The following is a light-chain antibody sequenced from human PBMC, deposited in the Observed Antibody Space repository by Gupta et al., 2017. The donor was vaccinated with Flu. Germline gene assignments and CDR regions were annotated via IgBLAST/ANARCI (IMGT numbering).Light chain of an antibody. CDR2: GAS. J-gene: IGKJ3*01. CDR1: QSVSSN. Sequence: EIVMTQSPATLSVSPGERATLSCRASQSVSSNLAWYQQKPGQAPRLLIYGASTRATGIPARFSGSGSGTEFTLTINSLQSEDFAFYYCQQYNNWPPGFTFGPGTKVDIK. V-gene: IGKV3-15*01. CDR3: QQYNNWPPGFT.